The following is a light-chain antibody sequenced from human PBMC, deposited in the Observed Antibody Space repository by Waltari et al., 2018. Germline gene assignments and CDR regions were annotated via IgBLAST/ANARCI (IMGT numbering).Light chain of an antibody. J-gene: IGKJ4*01. CDR1: QTIHYY. Sequence: DIQMTQSPSSLSASVGDRVTITCRASQTIHYYLNWYQQKPGKAPKLLMYSASSLQSGVPSRFSGSGSGTDFTFTISSLQPEDFATYYCQQSYSSPPTFGGGTKVEIK. V-gene: IGKV1-39*01. CDR2: SAS. CDR3: QQSYSSPPT.